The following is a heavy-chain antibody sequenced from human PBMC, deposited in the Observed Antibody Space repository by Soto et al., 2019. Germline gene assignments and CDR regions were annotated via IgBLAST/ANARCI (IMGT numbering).Heavy chain of an antibody. V-gene: IGHV5-51*01. J-gene: IGHJ6*02. D-gene: IGHD1-26*01. Sequence: GESLKISCKGSGYSFTSYWIGWVRQMPGKGLEWMGIIYPGDSDTRYSPSFQGQVTISADKSISTAYLQWSSLKASDTAMYYCATTYSGSARGYDYGMDVWGQGTTVTVSS. CDR1: GYSFTSYW. CDR3: ATTYSGSARGYDYGMDV. CDR2: IYPGDSDT.